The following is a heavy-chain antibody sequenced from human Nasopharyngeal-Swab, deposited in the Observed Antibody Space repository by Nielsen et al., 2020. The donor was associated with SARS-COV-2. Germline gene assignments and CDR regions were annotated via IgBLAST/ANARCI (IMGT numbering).Heavy chain of an antibody. Sequence: GESLKISCAASGFTFSSYWMHWVRQVPGKGLVWVSRINNDGSSTYYADSVKGRFTISRDNAKNTLYLQMNSLRDEDTAVYYCVRARRFYGDYNTEAVSWGQGTLVTVSS. J-gene: IGHJ5*02. CDR1: GFTFSSYW. D-gene: IGHD4-17*01. CDR3: VRARRFYGDYNTEAVS. V-gene: IGHV3-74*01. CDR2: INNDGSST.